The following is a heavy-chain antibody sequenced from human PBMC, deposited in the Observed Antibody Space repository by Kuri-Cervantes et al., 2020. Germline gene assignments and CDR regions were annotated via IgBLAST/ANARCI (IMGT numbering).Heavy chain of an antibody. CDR2: ISGSGAST. J-gene: IGHJ6*03. V-gene: IGHV3-23*01. D-gene: IGHD4-17*01. Sequence: GGSLRLSCAASGFTFSSYAMRWVRQAPGKGLEWVSAISGSGASTSYADSVKGRFTISRDDSKNTLYLQMNSLRAGDTAVYYCAKTGGSTVTTRYLDVWGKGTTVTVSS. CDR1: GFTFSSYA. CDR3: AKTGGSTVTTRYLDV.